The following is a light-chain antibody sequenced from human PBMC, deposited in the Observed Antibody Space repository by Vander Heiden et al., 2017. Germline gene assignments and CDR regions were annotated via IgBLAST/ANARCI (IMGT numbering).Light chain of an antibody. Sequence: EIVMTPSPATLSGSLGERATLSCRASQSVSSNLAWYQQKPGQAPRLLIYGASTRATGIPARFSGSGSGTEFTLTISSLQSEDFAVYYCQQYNNWPPLTFGGGTKVEIK. CDR2: GAS. CDR3: QQYNNWPPLT. V-gene: IGKV3D-15*01. J-gene: IGKJ4*01. CDR1: QSVSSN.